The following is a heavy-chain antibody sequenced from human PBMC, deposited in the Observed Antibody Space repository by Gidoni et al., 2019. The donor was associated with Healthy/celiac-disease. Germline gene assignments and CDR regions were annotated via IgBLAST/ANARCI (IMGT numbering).Heavy chain of an antibody. D-gene: IGHD1-1*01. CDR3: ARGSRGWNDEIDY. CDR1: GGSISSGSYY. CDR2: IYTSGST. Sequence: QVQLQESGPGLVKPSQTLSLTCTVSGGSISSGSYYWSWIRQPAGKGLEWIGRIYTSGSTNYNPSLKSRVTISVDTSKNQFSLKLSSVTAADTAVYYCARGSRGWNDEIDYWGQGTLVTVSS. J-gene: IGHJ4*02. V-gene: IGHV4-61*02.